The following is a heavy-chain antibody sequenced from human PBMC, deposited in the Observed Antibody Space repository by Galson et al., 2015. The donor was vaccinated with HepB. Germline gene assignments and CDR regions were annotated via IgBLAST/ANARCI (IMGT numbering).Heavy chain of an antibody. CDR1: GFTFSSYA. V-gene: IGHV3-23*01. CDR3: ARVRVRYASSGYYYY. Sequence: SLRLSCAASGFTFSSYAMSWIRQAPGKGLEWVSSISHNGGSTHYADTVKGRFTISRDNSKNTLYLQMNSLRAEDTAVYYCARVRVRYASSGYYYYWGQGTLVTVSS. J-gene: IGHJ4*02. D-gene: IGHD3-22*01. CDR2: ISHNGGST.